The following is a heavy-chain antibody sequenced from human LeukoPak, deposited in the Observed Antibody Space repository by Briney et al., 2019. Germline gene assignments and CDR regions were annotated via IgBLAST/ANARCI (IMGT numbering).Heavy chain of an antibody. Sequence: GGSLRLSCTASGFTFGDYAMSWVRQAPGKGLEWVGFIRSKAYGGTTEYVASVKGRFTTSRDDSKSIAYLQMNSLKTEDTAVYYCTRVDGSGTLDYWGQGTLVTVSS. D-gene: IGHD3-10*01. CDR1: GFTFGDYA. CDR3: TRVDGSGTLDY. V-gene: IGHV3-49*04. J-gene: IGHJ4*02. CDR2: IRSKAYGGTT.